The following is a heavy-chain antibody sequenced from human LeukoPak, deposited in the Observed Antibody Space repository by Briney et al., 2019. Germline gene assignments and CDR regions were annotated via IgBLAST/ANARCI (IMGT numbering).Heavy chain of an antibody. CDR1: GFTFSSYG. V-gene: IGHV3-30*02. D-gene: IGHD3-22*01. CDR3: AKGSPYYYDSSGYPPDY. CDR2: IRYDGSNK. Sequence: GGSLRLSCAASGFTFSSYGMHWVRQAPGKGLEWVAFIRYDGSNKYYADSVKGRFTISRDNSKNTLYLQMNSLRAEDTALYYCAKGSPYYYDSSGYPPDYWGQGTLVTVSS. J-gene: IGHJ4*02.